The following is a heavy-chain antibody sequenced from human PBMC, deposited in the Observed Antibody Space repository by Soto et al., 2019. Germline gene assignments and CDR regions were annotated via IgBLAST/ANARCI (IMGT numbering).Heavy chain of an antibody. CDR2: IYYSGST. V-gene: IGHV4-61*01. CDR3: ARDKITRLYDY. D-gene: IGHD3-10*01. Sequence: PSETLSLTCTVSGGSVSSGSYYWSWIRQHPGKGLEWIGYIYYSGSTNYNPSLKSRVTISVDTSKNQFSLKLSSVTAADTAGYYCARDKITRLYDYWGQGTLVIVSS. J-gene: IGHJ4*02. CDR1: GGSVSSGSYY.